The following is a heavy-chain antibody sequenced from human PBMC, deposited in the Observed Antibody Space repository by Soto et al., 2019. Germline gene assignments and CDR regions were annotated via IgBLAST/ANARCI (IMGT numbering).Heavy chain of an antibody. Sequence: HPGGSLRLSCVASGLISRGYAMAWVRQAPGKGLEWVSTISPSNFPHYADSVQGRFSVSRDNAKDIVFLDMNSLRVEDTAVYYCAKDPSTGPADRWGQGTLVTVSS. D-gene: IGHD3-9*01. J-gene: IGHJ5*02. V-gene: IGHV3-23*01. CDR1: GLISRGYA. CDR2: ISPSNFP. CDR3: AKDPSTGPADR.